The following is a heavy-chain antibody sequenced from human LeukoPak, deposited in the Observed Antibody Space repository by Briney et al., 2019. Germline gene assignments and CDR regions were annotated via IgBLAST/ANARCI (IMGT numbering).Heavy chain of an antibody. Sequence: EASVKVSCTASGGTFSNYAINWVRQAPGQGLEWMGGIIPIFSTAHYAQKFQGRVTITADEFTSTAYMELSSLRSEDTAVYYCARGWLAETAVVTPYNYWGQGTLVTVSS. D-gene: IGHD4-23*01. V-gene: IGHV1-69*13. J-gene: IGHJ4*02. CDR2: IIPIFSTA. CDR3: ARGWLAETAVVTPYNY. CDR1: GGTFSNYA.